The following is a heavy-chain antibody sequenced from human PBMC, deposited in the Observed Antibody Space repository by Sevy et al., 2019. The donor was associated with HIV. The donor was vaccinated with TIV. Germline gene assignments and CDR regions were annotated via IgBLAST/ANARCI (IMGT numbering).Heavy chain of an antibody. CDR1: GDSISSYY. V-gene: IGHV4-4*07. CDR2: IYDSASA. D-gene: IGHD3-3*01. Sequence: SETLSLTCSVSGDSISSYYWSWIRQPAGKGLEWIGRIYDSASATYEPSLKSRVTMSLDTSKNQFSLKLNSVTAADTAVYYCARDRVTIFGVSIDYYFDYLGQGTLVTVSS. CDR3: ARDRVTIFGVSIDYYFDY. J-gene: IGHJ4*02.